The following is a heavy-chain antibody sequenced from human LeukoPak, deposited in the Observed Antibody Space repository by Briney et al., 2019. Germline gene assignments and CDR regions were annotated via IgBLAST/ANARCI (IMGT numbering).Heavy chain of an antibody. Sequence: PGGSLRLSCAASGFTFSSYWMNWVRQAPGKGLVWVSRIASDGSSTTYADSVKGRFSISRDNAKNTLYLQMNSLRVEDTAVYYCARVPLRMITFGGVFDPWGQGTLVTVSS. CDR3: ARVPLRMITFGGVFDP. CDR2: IASDGSST. D-gene: IGHD3-16*01. J-gene: IGHJ5*02. V-gene: IGHV3-74*01. CDR1: GFTFSSYW.